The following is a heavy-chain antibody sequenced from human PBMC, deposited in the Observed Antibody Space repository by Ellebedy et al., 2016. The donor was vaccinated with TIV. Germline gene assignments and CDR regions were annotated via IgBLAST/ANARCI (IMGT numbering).Heavy chain of an antibody. Sequence: ASVKVSCKASGFTFTSFGISWVRQAPGHGLEWMGWISVYNGDTKYAQKVQGRVTMTTDTSTATAYMELRSLRSDDTAVYYCARVGWGYSGGEEYWGQGALVIVSS. CDR2: ISVYNGDT. CDR1: GFTFTSFG. D-gene: IGHD5-12*01. J-gene: IGHJ4*02. V-gene: IGHV1-18*01. CDR3: ARVGWGYSGGEEY.